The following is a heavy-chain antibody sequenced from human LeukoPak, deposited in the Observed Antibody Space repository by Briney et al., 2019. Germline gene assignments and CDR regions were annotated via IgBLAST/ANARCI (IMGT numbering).Heavy chain of an antibody. CDR2: IKQDGSEK. CDR3: ARDSAGVGIDY. CDR1: GFSFSSYW. J-gene: IGHJ4*02. V-gene: IGHV3-7*03. D-gene: IGHD6-13*01. Sequence: GGSLRLSCAASGFSFSSYWMSWVRQAPGKGLEWVANIKQDGSEKYYVDSLKGRFTIARDNAKNSLCLQMDSLRAEDTAVYYCARDSAGVGIDYWGQGTLVTVSS.